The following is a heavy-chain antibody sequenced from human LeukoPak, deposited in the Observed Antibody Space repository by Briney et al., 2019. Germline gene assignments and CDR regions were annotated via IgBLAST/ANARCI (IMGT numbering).Heavy chain of an antibody. Sequence: NPSETLSLTCTVSGGSISSYYWSWIRQPPGKGLEWIGYIYYSGSTNYNPSLKSRVTISVDTSKNQFSLKLSSVTAADTAVYYCARVPYDFWSGYYYYYYMDVWGKGTTVTVSS. CDR1: GGSISSYY. D-gene: IGHD3-3*01. CDR3: ARVPYDFWSGYYYYYYMDV. J-gene: IGHJ6*03. CDR2: IYYSGST. V-gene: IGHV4-59*12.